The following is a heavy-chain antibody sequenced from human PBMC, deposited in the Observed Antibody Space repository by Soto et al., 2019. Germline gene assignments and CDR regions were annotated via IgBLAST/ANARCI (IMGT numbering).Heavy chain of an antibody. CDR2: INPNSGGT. CDR1: GYTFTGYY. D-gene: IGHD5-12*01. V-gene: IGHV1-2*04. J-gene: IGHJ3*02. CDR3: ARASPQTWEDDYFDI. Sequence: ASVKVSCKASGYTFTGYYMHWVRQAPGQGLEWMGWINPNSGGTNYAQKFQGWVTMTSATSISTAYMELSRLRSDDTAVYYCARASPQTWEDDYFDIWGQGTMVTVSS.